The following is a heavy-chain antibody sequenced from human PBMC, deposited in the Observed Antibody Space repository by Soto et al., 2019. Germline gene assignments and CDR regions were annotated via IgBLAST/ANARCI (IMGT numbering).Heavy chain of an antibody. J-gene: IGHJ6*02. Sequence: QGQLVQSGGEVKKPGASVKVSCKASGYTFCRYGISWVRQAPGQGLEWMGWISGYNGDTNYAQKFQGRVTMTIDTSTTTAYMELRGLTSDDTAIYYCAKNGQPPYYYYGLDVWGQRTTVTVSS. CDR3: AKNGQPPYYYYGLDV. CDR1: GYTFCRYG. D-gene: IGHD2-8*01. CDR2: ISGYNGDT. V-gene: IGHV1-18*01.